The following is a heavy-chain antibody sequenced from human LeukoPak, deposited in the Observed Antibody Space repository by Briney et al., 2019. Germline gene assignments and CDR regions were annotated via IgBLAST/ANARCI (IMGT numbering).Heavy chain of an antibody. J-gene: IGHJ6*03. CDR3: ARLNSGSYDYYYYYMDV. Sequence: GRSLRLSCAASGFTFDDYAMHWVRQAPGKGLEWVSGISGNSGSIGYADSVKGRFTISRDNAKNSLYLQMNSLRAEDMALYYCARLNSGSYDYYYYYMDVWGKGTTVTVSS. CDR2: ISGNSGSI. D-gene: IGHD1-26*01. V-gene: IGHV3-9*03. CDR1: GFTFDDYA.